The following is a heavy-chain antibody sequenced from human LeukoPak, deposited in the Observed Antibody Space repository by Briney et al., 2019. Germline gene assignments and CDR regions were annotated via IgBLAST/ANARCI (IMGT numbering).Heavy chain of an antibody. Sequence: PGGSLRLSCAASGFTFSSYAMSWVRQAPGKGLEWVSAISDSGGNTYYADSVKGRFTISRDNSKNTLYLQMNSLRAEDTAVYFGAKGGSRGATPYYFDYWGQGTLVTVSS. CDR1: GFTFSSYA. V-gene: IGHV3-23*01. CDR3: AKGGSRGATPYYFDY. J-gene: IGHJ4*02. D-gene: IGHD1-26*01. CDR2: ISDSGGNT.